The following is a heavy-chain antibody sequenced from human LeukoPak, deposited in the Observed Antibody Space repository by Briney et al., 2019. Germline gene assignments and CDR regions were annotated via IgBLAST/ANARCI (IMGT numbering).Heavy chain of an antibody. D-gene: IGHD1-26*01. Sequence: GGSLRLSCAASGFTFSNAWMSWVRQAPGKGLEWVGRIKSKTDGGTTDYAAPVNGRFTISRDDSKNTLYLQMNSLKTEDTAVYYCTTDFGSYYTVYWGQGTLVTVSS. J-gene: IGHJ4*02. CDR2: IKSKTDGGTT. CDR1: GFTFSNAW. CDR3: TTDFGSYYTVY. V-gene: IGHV3-15*01.